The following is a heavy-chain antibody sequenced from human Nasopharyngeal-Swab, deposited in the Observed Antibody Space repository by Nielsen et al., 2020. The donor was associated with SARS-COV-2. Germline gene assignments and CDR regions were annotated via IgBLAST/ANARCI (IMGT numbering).Heavy chain of an antibody. CDR1: GDSMRSYY. J-gene: IGHJ4*02. D-gene: IGHD5-24*01. V-gene: IGHV4-59*01. CDR2: IYYSGST. CDR3: AREMASFDT. Sequence: SETLSLTCTVSGDSMRSYYWNWIRQPPGKGLEWIGYIYYSGSTNYNPSLKSRVTISVDTSRNQFSLKLTSVTAADTAVYYCAREMASFDTWGQGTLVTVS.